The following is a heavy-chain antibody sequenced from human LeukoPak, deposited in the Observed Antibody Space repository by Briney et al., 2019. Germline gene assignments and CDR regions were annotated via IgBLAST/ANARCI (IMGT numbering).Heavy chain of an antibody. V-gene: IGHV3-48*04. CDR2: ISGSSSTV. D-gene: IGHD3-16*01. J-gene: IGHJ5*02. CDR1: GFTFSSYS. CDR3: ARGLSGNNWFDP. Sequence: GGSLRLSCAASGFTFSSYSMNWVRQAPGKGLEWGSYISGSSSTVYYADSVKGRFTISRDNAKNSLYLQMNSLRAEDTAVYYCARGLSGNNWFDPWGQGTLVTVSS.